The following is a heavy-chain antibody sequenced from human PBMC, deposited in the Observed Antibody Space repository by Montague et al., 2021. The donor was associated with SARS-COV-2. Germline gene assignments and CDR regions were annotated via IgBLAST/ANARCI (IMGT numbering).Heavy chain of an antibody. D-gene: IGHD3-10*01. J-gene: IGHJ4*02. CDR3: ARLSYYGSGSYPFDY. CDR2: IYPDDSDT. V-gene: IGHV5-51*01. CDR1: GYSFTSYW. Sequence: QSGAEVKKPGESLKISCKGSGYSFTSYWVGWVRQMPGKGLEWLGIIYPDDSDTRYSPSFQGQVTISADKSIITAYLQWSSLKASDTAMYYCARLSYYGSGSYPFDYWGQGTLVTVSS.